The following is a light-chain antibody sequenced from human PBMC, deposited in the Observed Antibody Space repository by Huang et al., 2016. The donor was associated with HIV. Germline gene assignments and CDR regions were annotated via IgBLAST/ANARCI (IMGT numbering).Light chain of an antibody. CDR3: MQGTHWPGA. Sequence: DVVMSQTPPSLPVALGQPASISCRSSQSLVHSDGNTYLNWFHQRPGQSPRPLIYKVSSRDSGVPDRFSGSGSGTDFTLQINKVEAGDVGLYFCMQGTHWPGAFGQGTKLEV. J-gene: IGKJ2*01. CDR2: KVS. CDR1: QSLVHSDGNTY. V-gene: IGKV2-30*02.